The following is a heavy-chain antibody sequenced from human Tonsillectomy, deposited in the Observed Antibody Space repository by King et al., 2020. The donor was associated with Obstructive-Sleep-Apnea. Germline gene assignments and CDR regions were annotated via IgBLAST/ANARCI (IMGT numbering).Heavy chain of an antibody. V-gene: IGHV3-15*01. CDR1: RFTLSNAW. CDR2: IKSKTDGGTT. CDR3: AASRVRSGNYFGAFDI. J-gene: IGHJ3*02. D-gene: IGHD1-26*01. Sequence: VQLVESGGGFVKPGESLRVSCAASRFTLSNAWMSWVRQAPGKGLEWVGRIKSKTDGGTTDFAALVKGRFTISRDDSGNTLYLQMNSLEAEDTAVYYCAASRVRSGNYFGAFDIWGQGTMVTVSS.